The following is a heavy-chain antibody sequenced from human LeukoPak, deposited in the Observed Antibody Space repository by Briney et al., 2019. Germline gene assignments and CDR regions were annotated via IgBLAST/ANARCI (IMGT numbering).Heavy chain of an antibody. CDR2: RTVSGDGGST. CDR1: GFTFTGDA. J-gene: IGHJ4*02. Sequence: QPGGSLRLSCVASGFTFTGDAMSWVRQAPRQGLEWVSTRTVSGDGGSTYYADSVKGRFTISRDNSKNTVYLQMNSLRADDTAVYYCAKVSGWMVTVHFDHWGQGTLVTVSP. D-gene: IGHD5-18*01. CDR3: AKVSGWMVTVHFDH. V-gene: IGHV3-23*01.